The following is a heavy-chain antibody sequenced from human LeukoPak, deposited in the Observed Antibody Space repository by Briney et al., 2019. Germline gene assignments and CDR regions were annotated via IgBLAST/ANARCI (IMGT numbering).Heavy chain of an antibody. CDR2: IYKTGST. J-gene: IGHJ6*03. CDR3: ARDIHYNFWSGNYQWYYYMDV. V-gene: IGHV3-66*03. Sequence: GGSLRLPCAASGFPVSRNYMSWVRQAPGKGLEWVSVIYKTGSTYYADSVKGRFTISRDNSKNTLHLEMNSVRPEDTAAYYCARDIHYNFWSGNYQWYYYMDVWGKGTTVTVSS. CDR1: GFPVSRNY. D-gene: IGHD3-3*01.